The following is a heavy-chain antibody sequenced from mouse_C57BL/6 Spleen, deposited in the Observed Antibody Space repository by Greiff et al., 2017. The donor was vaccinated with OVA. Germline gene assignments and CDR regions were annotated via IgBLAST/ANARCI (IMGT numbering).Heavy chain of an antibody. J-gene: IGHJ1*03. V-gene: IGHV1-72*01. CDR2: IDPNSGGT. Sequence: QVQLQQPGAELVKPGASVKLSCKASGYTFTSYWMHWVKQRPGRGLEWIGRIDPNSGGTKYNEKFKSKATLTVDKPSSTAYMQRSSLTSEDSAVYYCARWDYVYFDVWGTGTTVTVSS. CDR1: GYTFTSYW. D-gene: IGHD1-1*01. CDR3: ARWDYVYFDV.